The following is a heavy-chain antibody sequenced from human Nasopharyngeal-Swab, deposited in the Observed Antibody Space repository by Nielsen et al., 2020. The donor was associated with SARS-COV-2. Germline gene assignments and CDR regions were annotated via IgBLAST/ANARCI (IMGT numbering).Heavy chain of an antibody. CDR1: GFSLSTSGMC. Sequence: SGPTLVKPTQTLTLTCTFSGFSLSTSGMCVSWIRQPPGKALEWLALIDWDDDKYYSTSLKTRLTISKDTSKNQVVLTMTNMDPVDTATYYCARMLSSSWYPYYYYGMDVRGQGTTVTVSS. J-gene: IGHJ6*02. D-gene: IGHD6-13*01. CDR2: IDWDDDK. CDR3: ARMLSSSWYPYYYYGMDV. V-gene: IGHV2-70*01.